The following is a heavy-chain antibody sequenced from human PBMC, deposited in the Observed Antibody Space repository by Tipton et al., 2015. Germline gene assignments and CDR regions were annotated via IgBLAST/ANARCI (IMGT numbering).Heavy chain of an antibody. CDR2: IYYSGST. CDR1: GGSIDSYY. Sequence: TLSLTCSVSGGSIDSYYWSWIRQPPGKGLDWIGYIYYSGSTNYNPSLKSRVTISVDTSKTQFSLKMNSMTASDTAVYYCARARGRHGGLFDSWGQGILVTVSP. CDR3: ARARGRHGGLFDS. V-gene: IGHV4-59*01. J-gene: IGHJ4*02. D-gene: IGHD4-23*01.